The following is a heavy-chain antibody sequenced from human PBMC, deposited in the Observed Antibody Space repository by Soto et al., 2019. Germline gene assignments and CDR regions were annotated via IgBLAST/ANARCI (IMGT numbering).Heavy chain of an antibody. V-gene: IGHV3-23*01. CDR1: GFTFSSYA. CDR2: ISGSGGST. J-gene: IGHJ4*02. Sequence: EVQLLESGGGLVQPGGSLRLSCAASGFTFSSYAMSWVRQAPGKELEWVSAISGSGGSTYYADSVKGRFTISRDNSKNTLYLQMNSLRAEDTAVYYCAKDPYSGSYFDYWGQGTLVTVSS. D-gene: IGHD1-26*01. CDR3: AKDPYSGSYFDY.